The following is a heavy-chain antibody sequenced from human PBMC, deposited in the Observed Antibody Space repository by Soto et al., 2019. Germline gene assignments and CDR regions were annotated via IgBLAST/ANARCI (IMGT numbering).Heavy chain of an antibody. Sequence: QVQLQESGPGLVKPSETLSLTCTVSGGSISSYYWSWIRQPPGKGLEWIGYIYYSGSTNYNPSLKSRVTISVDTSENQFSLKLSSVTAADTAVYYCAREGLLYGDDWYFDLWGRGTLVTVSS. D-gene: IGHD4-17*01. CDR3: AREGLLYGDDWYFDL. V-gene: IGHV4-59*01. CDR2: IYYSGST. CDR1: GGSISSYY. J-gene: IGHJ2*01.